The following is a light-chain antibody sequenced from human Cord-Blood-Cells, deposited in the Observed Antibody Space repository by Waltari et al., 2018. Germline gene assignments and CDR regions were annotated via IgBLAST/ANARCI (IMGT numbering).Light chain of an antibody. J-gene: IGLJ1*01. CDR1: SSDVGGYNY. Sequence: QSALTQPRSVSGSPGQSVTISCTGTSSDVGGYNYVSWYQQHPGKAPKLMIYDVSKRTSGVPGRFSGSKSGNTASLTISGLQAEDEADYYCCSYAGSYTYVFGTGTKVTVL. CDR3: CSYAGSYTYV. CDR2: DVS. V-gene: IGLV2-11*01.